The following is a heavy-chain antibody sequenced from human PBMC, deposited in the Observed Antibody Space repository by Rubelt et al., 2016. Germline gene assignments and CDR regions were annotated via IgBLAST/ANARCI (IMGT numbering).Heavy chain of an antibody. CDR3: ARADYGDYAGYWYFDL. V-gene: IGHV3-33*05. Sequence: PGKGLEWVAVISYDGSDKYYADSVKGRFTISRDNAKNSLYLQMNSLRAEDTAVYYCARADYGDYAGYWYFDLWGRGTLVTVSS. CDR2: ISYDGSDK. D-gene: IGHD4-17*01. J-gene: IGHJ2*01.